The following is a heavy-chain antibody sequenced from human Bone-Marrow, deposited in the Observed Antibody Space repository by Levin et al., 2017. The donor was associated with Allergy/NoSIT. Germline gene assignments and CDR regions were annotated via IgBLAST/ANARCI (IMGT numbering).Heavy chain of an antibody. D-gene: IGHD6-13*01. V-gene: IGHV3-49*03. CDR3: SRYVQRSSCFDY. Sequence: SGGSLRLSCTASGFTFADYAMAWFRRAPGKGLEWVGFIRPNSYGATTEYAASVRGRFTISRDDSNNIASLQMSSLRTEDTAMYFCSRYVQRSSCFDYWGLGALVTVSP. J-gene: IGHJ4*02. CDR1: GFTFADYA. CDR2: IRPNSYGATT.